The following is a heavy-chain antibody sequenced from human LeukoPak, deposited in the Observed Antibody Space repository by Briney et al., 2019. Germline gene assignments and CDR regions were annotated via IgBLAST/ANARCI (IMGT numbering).Heavy chain of an antibody. J-gene: IGHJ4*02. CDR2: IWFDGSNI. Sequence: GGSLRLSCAASGFNFSSYGMHWVRQAPGKGLEWVTSIWFDGSNIHYADSVKGRVIISRDNSKSALSLQMNSLRAEDTAIYYCARDSLPMAVTGPFDHWGQGALVTVSS. V-gene: IGHV3-33*01. D-gene: IGHD6-19*01. CDR3: ARDSLPMAVTGPFDH. CDR1: GFNFSSYG.